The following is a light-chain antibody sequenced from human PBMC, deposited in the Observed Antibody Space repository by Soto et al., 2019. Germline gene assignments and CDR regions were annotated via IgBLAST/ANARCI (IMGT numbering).Light chain of an antibody. CDR3: CSYAGSSSPYV. Sequence: QSALTQPASVSGSPGQSITISFTGTSSDVGSYNLVSWYQQHPGKAPKLMIYEGSKRPSGVSNRFSGSKSGNTASLTISGLQAEDEAAYYCCSYAGSSSPYVFGTGTKVTVL. V-gene: IGLV2-23*01. CDR2: EGS. J-gene: IGLJ1*01. CDR1: SSDVGSYNL.